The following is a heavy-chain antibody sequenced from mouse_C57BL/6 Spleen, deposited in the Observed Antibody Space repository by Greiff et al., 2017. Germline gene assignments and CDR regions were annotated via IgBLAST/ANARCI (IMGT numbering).Heavy chain of an antibody. D-gene: IGHD2-4*01. CDR3: ARRDYDGSWFAY. V-gene: IGHV5-4*03. Sequence: EVKLVESGGGLVKPGGSLKLSCAASGFTFSSYAMSWVRQTPEKRLEWVATISDGGSYTYYPDNVKGRFTISRDNAKNNLYLQMSHLKSEDTAMYYCARRDYDGSWFAYWGQGTLVTVSA. J-gene: IGHJ3*01. CDR1: GFTFSSYA. CDR2: ISDGGSYT.